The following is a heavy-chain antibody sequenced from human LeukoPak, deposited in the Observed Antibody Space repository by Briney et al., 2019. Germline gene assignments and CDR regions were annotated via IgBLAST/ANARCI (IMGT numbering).Heavy chain of an antibody. CDR2: ISYDGSNK. V-gene: IGHV3-30*03. CDR3: ATALLWFGEMEMGDY. J-gene: IGHJ4*02. CDR1: GFTFSSYG. D-gene: IGHD3-10*01. Sequence: PGGSLRLSCAASGFTFSSYGMHWVRQAPGKGLEWVAVISYDGSNKYYADSVKGRFTISRDNSKNTLYLQMNGLRAEDTAVYYCATALLWFGEMEMGDYWGQGTLVTVSS.